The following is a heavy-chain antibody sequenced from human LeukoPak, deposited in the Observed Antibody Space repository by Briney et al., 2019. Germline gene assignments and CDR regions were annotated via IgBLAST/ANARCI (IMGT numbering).Heavy chain of an antibody. J-gene: IGHJ4*02. Sequence: PSETLSLTCTVSGGSISSYYWSWIRQPAGKGLEWIGRIYMSGSTNYNSSLKSRVNMSVDTSKNQFSLNLSSVTAADTAVYYCARGVYIAAAQYGYWGQGTLVTVSS. V-gene: IGHV4-4*07. CDR1: GGSISSYY. D-gene: IGHD6-13*01. CDR3: ARGVYIAAAQYGY. CDR2: IYMSGST.